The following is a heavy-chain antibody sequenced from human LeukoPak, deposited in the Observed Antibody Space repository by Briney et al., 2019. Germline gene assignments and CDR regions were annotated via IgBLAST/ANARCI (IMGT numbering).Heavy chain of an antibody. CDR3: ARMMGSSSSWLYYFDY. J-gene: IGHJ4*02. D-gene: IGHD6-13*01. V-gene: IGHV2-70*11. CDR2: IDWDDDK. CDR1: GFSLSTSGMC. Sequence: SGPTLVNPTQTLTLTCTFSGFSLSTSGMCVSWIRQPPGKALEWLARIDWDDDKYYSTSLKTRLTISKDTSKNQVVLTMTNMDPVDTATYYCARMMGSSSSWLYYFDYWGQGTLVTVSS.